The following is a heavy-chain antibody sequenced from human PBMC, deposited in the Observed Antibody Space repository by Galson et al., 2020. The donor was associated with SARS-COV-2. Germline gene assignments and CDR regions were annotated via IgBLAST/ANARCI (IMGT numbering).Heavy chain of an antibody. CDR1: GGSISNSNYY. V-gene: IGHV4-61*02. D-gene: IGHD3-10*01. J-gene: IGHJ4*02. Sequence: SETLSLTCTVSGGSISNSNYYWTWIRQPAGKGLEWIGRIFTSGITNYNPSLKSRVTMSIDTSKNQFSLKLNSVSAADTAVYYCVSWSRSGDMVWVFDYWGQGITVTVSS. CDR3: VSWSRSGDMVWVFDY. CDR2: IFTSGIT.